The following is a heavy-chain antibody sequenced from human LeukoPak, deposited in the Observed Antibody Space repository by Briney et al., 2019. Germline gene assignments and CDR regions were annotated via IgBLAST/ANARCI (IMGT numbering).Heavy chain of an antibody. CDR1: GGSISSYY. J-gene: IGHJ4*02. D-gene: IGHD5-18*01. CDR3: ASWIQLPLGYFDY. V-gene: IGHV4-59*01. CDR2: IYYSGST. Sequence: PSETLSLTCTVSGGSISSYYWSWIRQPPGKGLEWIGYIYYSGSTNYSPSLKSRVTISVDTSKNQFSLKLSSVTAADTAVYYCASWIQLPLGYFDYWGQGTLVTVSS.